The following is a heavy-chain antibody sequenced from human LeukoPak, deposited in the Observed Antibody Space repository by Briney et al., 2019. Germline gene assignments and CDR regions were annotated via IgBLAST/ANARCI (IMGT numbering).Heavy chain of an antibody. D-gene: IGHD5-12*01. CDR1: GFTFTQYW. Sequence: GGSLRLSCVASGFTFTQYWMTWVRQAPGKGLEWVARLHPDGSERNYVGSVEGRFTVFGDNAKSSLFLQMHSLRVEDTAVDYCARGGYSFDYLGQGTLVTVPS. V-gene: IGHV3-7*01. J-gene: IGHJ4*02. CDR2: LHPDGSER. CDR3: ARGGYSFDY.